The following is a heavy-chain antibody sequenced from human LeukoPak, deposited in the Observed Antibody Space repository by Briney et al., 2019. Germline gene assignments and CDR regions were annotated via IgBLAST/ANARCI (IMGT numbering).Heavy chain of an antibody. CDR2: INPNSGGT. CDR1: GYTFTGYY. D-gene: IGHD1-26*01. CDR3: ARELVGATGDAFDI. J-gene: IGHJ3*02. Sequence: ASVKVSCKASGYTFTGYYMHWVRQAPGQGLEWMGWINPNSGGTNYAQKFQGRVTMTRDTSISTAYMELSRLRSDDTAVYYCARELVGATGDAFDIWGQGTMVTVSS. V-gene: IGHV1-2*02.